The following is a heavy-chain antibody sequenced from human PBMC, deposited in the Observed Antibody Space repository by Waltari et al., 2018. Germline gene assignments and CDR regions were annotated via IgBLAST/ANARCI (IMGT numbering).Heavy chain of an antibody. D-gene: IGHD1-26*01. CDR3: AKEVKEWELARPNWFDP. J-gene: IGHJ5*02. CDR1: GFNFSRYG. V-gene: IGHV3-30*02. CDR2: MRYDGSNK. Sequence: QVQLVESGGGVVQPGGSLRLSCAASGFNFSRYGMHWVRPAPGRGVEWVAFMRYDGSNKSDSDAVKGRFTISRDNSKNTRYLQMNSLRAEDTAVDYGAKEVKEWELARPNWFDPWGQGTLVTVSS.